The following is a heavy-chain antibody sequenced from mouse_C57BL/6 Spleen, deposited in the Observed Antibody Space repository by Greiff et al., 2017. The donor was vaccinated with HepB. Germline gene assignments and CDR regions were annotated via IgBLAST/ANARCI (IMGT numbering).Heavy chain of an antibody. CDR1: GYTFTDYY. CDR2: IYPGSGNT. Sequence: QVQLKESGAELVRPGASVKLSCKASGYTFTDYYINWVKQRPGQGLEWIARIYPGSGNTYYNEKFKGKATLTAEKSSSTAYMQLSSLTSEDSAVYFCARQYYGSRSYAMDYWGQGTSVTVSS. V-gene: IGHV1-76*01. D-gene: IGHD1-1*01. CDR3: ARQYYGSRSYAMDY. J-gene: IGHJ4*01.